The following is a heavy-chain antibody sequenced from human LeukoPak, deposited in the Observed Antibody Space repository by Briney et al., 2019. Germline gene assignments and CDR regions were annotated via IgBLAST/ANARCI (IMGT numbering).Heavy chain of an antibody. J-gene: IGHJ4*02. Sequence: PSETLSLTCTVSGGSISRHYWSWIRQAPGKGLEWIGYISYSGSTNYNPSLKSRVTISVDTSKNQFSLKLSSVTAADTAVSYCARHVGPGYSYGFDNWGQGTLVTVSS. CDR2: ISYSGST. CDR1: GGSISRHY. D-gene: IGHD5-18*01. V-gene: IGHV4-59*08. CDR3: ARHVGPGYSYGFDN.